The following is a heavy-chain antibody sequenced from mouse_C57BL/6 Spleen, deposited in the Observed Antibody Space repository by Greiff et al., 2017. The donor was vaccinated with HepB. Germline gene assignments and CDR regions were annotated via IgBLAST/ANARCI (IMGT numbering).Heavy chain of an antibody. J-gene: IGHJ1*03. V-gene: IGHV10-1*01. D-gene: IGHD2-4*01. Sequence: GGGLVQPKGSLTLSCAASGFSFNTYAMNWVRQAPGKGLEWVARIRSKSNNYATYYADSVKDRFTISRDDSESMLYLQMNNLKTEDTAMYYCVREAPYDDYDGWYFDVWGTGTTVTVSS. CDR1: GFSFNTYA. CDR3: VREAPYDDYDGWYFDV. CDR2: IRSKSNNYAT.